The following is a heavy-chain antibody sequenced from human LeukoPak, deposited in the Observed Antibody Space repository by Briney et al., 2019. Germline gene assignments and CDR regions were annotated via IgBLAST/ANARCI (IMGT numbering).Heavy chain of an antibody. Sequence: DPSETLSLTCTVSGGSISSSSYYWGWIRQPPGKGLEWIGSMYYSGSTYYNPSLKSRVTISVETSKNQFSLKLSSVTAADTAVYYCASRVTIFGVAAYFDYWGQGALVTVSS. CDR3: ASRVTIFGVAAYFDY. CDR1: GGSISSSSYY. V-gene: IGHV4-39*07. D-gene: IGHD3-3*01. J-gene: IGHJ4*02. CDR2: MYYSGST.